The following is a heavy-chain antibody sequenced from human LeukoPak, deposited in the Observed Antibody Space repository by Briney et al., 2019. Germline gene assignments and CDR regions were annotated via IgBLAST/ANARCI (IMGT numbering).Heavy chain of an antibody. Sequence: GGSLRLSCAASGFTFSSYWMSWVRQAPGKGLEWVANIKQDGSEKYYVDSVKGRFTISRDNAKNSLCLQMNSLRAEDTAVYYCARTGYSGSYWGGYWGQGTLVTVSS. CDR2: IKQDGSEK. J-gene: IGHJ4*02. CDR3: ARTGYSGSYWGGY. D-gene: IGHD1-26*01. V-gene: IGHV3-7*01. CDR1: GFTFSSYW.